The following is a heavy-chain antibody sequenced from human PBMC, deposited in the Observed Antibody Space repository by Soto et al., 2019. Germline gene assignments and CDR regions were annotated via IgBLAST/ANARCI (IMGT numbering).Heavy chain of an antibody. Sequence: SETLSLTCTVSGGSISSSSYYWGWIRQPPGKGLEWIGSIYYSGSTYYNPSLKSRVTISVETSKNQFSLKLSSGTAADTAVYYCARQPVVGTPTYFDYWGQGTLVTVSS. V-gene: IGHV4-39*01. D-gene: IGHD6-19*01. CDR3: ARQPVVGTPTYFDY. J-gene: IGHJ4*02. CDR1: GGSISSSSYY. CDR2: IYYSGST.